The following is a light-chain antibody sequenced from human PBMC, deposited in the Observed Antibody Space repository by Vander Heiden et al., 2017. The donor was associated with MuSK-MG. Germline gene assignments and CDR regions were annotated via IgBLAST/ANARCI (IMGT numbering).Light chain of an antibody. V-gene: IGKV1-39*01. CDR3: QQSYSTPLT. Sequence: DIQMTQSPSSLSASVEDRVTITCRASQSISSYLDWYQQKPGKAPKLLIYAASSLQSGVPSRFSGSGSGTDFTLTISSLQPEDFATYYCQQSYSTPLTFGRGTKVE. J-gene: IGKJ1*01. CDR2: AAS. CDR1: QSISSY.